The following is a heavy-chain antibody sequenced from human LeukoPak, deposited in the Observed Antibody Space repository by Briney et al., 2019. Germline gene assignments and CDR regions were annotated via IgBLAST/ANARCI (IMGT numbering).Heavy chain of an antibody. CDR2: ISGSGGST. Sequence: GGSLRLSCAVSGFTFSSYAMDWVRQAPGKGLEWVSAISGSGGSTYYADSVKGRFTISRDNSKNTLYLQMNTLRAEDTAVYYCAKMDWNDHYFDFWGQGTLVTVSS. J-gene: IGHJ4*02. D-gene: IGHD1-1*01. CDR3: AKMDWNDHYFDF. CDR1: GFTFSSYA. V-gene: IGHV3-23*01.